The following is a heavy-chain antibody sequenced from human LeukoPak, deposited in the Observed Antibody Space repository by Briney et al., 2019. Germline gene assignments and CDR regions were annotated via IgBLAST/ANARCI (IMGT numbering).Heavy chain of an antibody. Sequence: GESLKISCKGSGYSFSTYWIGWVRQMPGKGLECLGVIYPGDSDTRYSPSFQGQVTISADKSISTAYLQWSSLKASDTAMYYCARHPYYYDSSGYYQTYYYYGMDVWGQGTTVTVSS. D-gene: IGHD3-22*01. CDR2: IYPGDSDT. CDR1: GYSFSTYW. V-gene: IGHV5-51*01. CDR3: ARHPYYYDSSGYYQTYYYYGMDV. J-gene: IGHJ6*02.